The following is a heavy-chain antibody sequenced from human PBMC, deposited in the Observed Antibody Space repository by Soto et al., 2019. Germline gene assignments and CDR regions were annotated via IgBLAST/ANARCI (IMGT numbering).Heavy chain of an antibody. Sequence: QVQLQESGPGLVKPSENLSLTCTVSGVSVSSKRYYWSWLRQPPGKGLEWIGYISCMGTTSYNPSLKSRVPTSRDTSKNQFSLKLSSVTAADTAVYSCARWDCSRTTCYIDSWGQGPLFIVSS. CDR3: ARWDCSRTTCYIDS. J-gene: IGHJ4*02. D-gene: IGHD2-2*01. CDR1: GVSVSSKRYY. CDR2: ISCMGTT. V-gene: IGHV4-61*01.